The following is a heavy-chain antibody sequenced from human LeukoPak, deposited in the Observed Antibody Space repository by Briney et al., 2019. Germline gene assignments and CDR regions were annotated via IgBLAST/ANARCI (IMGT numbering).Heavy chain of an antibody. CDR1: GFRLSTNS. D-gene: IGHD1-1*01. V-gene: IGHV3-48*02. CDR2: ISSSSSSTT. J-gene: IGHJ4*02. Sequence: SGGSLRLSCAASGFRLSTNSMNWVRQGPGKGLEWISYISSSSSSTTYYADSVKGRFTISRDNAKNSLYLQMNSLRDEDTAVYYCASWDSTATTSGYWGQGTLVTVSS. CDR3: ASWDSTATTSGY.